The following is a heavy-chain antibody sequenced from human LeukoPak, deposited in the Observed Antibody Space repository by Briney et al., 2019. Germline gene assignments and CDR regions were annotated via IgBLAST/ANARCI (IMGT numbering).Heavy chain of an antibody. D-gene: IGHD5-24*01. CDR2: IIPILGIA. CDR3: ARGGKMATLAL. V-gene: IGHV1-69*04. J-gene: IGHJ4*02. Sequence: PWASVKVSCKASGGTFSSYAISWVRQPPGQGFEWMGRIIPILGIANYAQKFQGRVTITADKSTSTAYMELSSLRSEDTAVYYCARGGKMATLALWGQGTLVTVSS. CDR1: GGTFSSYA.